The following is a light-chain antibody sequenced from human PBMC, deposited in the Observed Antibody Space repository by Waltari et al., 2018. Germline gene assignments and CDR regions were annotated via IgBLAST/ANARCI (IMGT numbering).Light chain of an antibody. CDR3: QAWDSSTVV. CDR2: QDS. CDR1: KLGAKS. J-gene: IGLJ2*01. V-gene: IGLV3-1*01. Sequence: SYELTQPPSVSVSPGQTASITCYGDKLGAKSSYWYQQRPGQSPVLVISQDSQRPSAIPERFSGSNSGNTATLTISGTQAMDEADYYCQAWDSSTVVFGGGTKLAVL.